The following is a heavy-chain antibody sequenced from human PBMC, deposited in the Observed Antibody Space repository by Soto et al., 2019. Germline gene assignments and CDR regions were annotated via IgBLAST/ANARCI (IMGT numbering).Heavy chain of an antibody. CDR2: INHSGST. J-gene: IGHJ5*02. D-gene: IGHD1-1*01. CDR1: GGSFSDFY. CDR3: VRDGTKTLRDWFDP. V-gene: IGHV4-34*01. Sequence: PSETLSLTCAVYGGSFSDFYWNFIRQPPGKGLEWIGEINHSGSTNYNPSLKSRVTISVDTSKNQFSLKLRSVAAADTAVYYCVRDGTKTLRDWFDPWGQGISVTVSS.